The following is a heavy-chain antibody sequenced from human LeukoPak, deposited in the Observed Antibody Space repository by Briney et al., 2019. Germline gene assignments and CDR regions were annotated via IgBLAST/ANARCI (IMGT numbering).Heavy chain of an antibody. V-gene: IGHV4-39*01. CDR3: ATLTMSGLGIIPPAS. CDR1: GASTTNSRYY. CDR2: VSYKGVT. J-gene: IGHJ5*02. D-gene: IGHD3/OR15-3a*01. Sequence: SETLSLTCTVSGASTTNSRYYWVWIRQPPGKGLEWIGSVSYKGVTYYGPSFRSRFAISIDTSRDQFSLSLASVTAADTAVYYCATLTMSGLGIIPPASWGQGTLVTVSS.